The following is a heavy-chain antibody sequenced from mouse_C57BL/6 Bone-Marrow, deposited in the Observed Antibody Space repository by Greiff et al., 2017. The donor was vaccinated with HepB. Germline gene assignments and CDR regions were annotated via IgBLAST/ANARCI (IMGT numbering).Heavy chain of an antibody. J-gene: IGHJ1*03. V-gene: IGHV1-69*01. CDR3: ARIPYYSNYVAPYWYFDV. CDR2: IDPSDSYT. CDR1: GYTFTSYW. Sequence: VKLQQSGAELVMPGASVKLSCKASGYTFTSYWMHWVKQRPGQGLEWIGEIDPSDSYTNYNQKFKGKSTLTVDKSSSTAYMPLSSLTSEDSAVYYCARIPYYSNYVAPYWYFDVWGTGTTVTVSS. D-gene: IGHD2-5*01.